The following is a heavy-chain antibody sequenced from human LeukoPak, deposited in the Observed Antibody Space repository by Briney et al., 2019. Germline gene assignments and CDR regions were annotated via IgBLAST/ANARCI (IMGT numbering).Heavy chain of an antibody. Sequence: GGSLRLSCAASGFTFSSYWMSWVRQAPGKGLEWVANIKKDGSEKYYVDSVKGRFTISRDNAKNSLYLQMNSLRAEDTAVYYCARDAHDGGTVTTFDYWGQGTLVTVSS. J-gene: IGHJ4*02. V-gene: IGHV3-7*01. CDR2: IKKDGSEK. CDR3: ARDAHDGGTVTTFDY. D-gene: IGHD4-17*01. CDR1: GFTFSSYW.